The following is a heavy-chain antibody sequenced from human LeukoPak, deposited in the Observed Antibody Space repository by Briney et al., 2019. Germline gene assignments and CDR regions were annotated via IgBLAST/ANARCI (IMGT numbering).Heavy chain of an antibody. CDR2: IYTSGST. Sequence: PGGSLRLSCAASGFPFSDYYMSWIRQPAGKGLEWIGRIYTSGSTNYNPSLKSRTTISVDTSKNQFSLKLSSVTAADTAVYYCARVSPSVAGIRYYYYYMDVWGKGTTVTISS. CDR3: ARVSPSVAGIRYYYYYMDV. D-gene: IGHD6-19*01. J-gene: IGHJ6*03. V-gene: IGHV4-4*07. CDR1: GFPFSDYY.